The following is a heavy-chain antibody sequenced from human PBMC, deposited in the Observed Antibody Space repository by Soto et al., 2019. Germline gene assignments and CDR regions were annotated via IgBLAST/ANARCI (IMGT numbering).Heavy chain of an antibody. D-gene: IGHD6-19*01. CDR3: ARDEWIAVAYTPYYYYGMDV. CDR2: ISYDGSNK. Sequence: QVQLVESGGGVVQPGRSLRLSCAASGFTFSSYAMHWVRQAPGKGLEWVAVISYDGSNKYYADSVKGRFTISRDNSKNTLYLQMNSLRAEDTAVYYCARDEWIAVAYTPYYYYGMDVWGQGTTVTVSS. V-gene: IGHV3-30-3*01. CDR1: GFTFSSYA. J-gene: IGHJ6*02.